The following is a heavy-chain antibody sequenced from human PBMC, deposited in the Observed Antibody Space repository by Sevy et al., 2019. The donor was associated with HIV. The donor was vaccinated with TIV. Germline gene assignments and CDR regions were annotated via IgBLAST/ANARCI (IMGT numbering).Heavy chain of an antibody. CDR2: LSFGCGEI. D-gene: IGHD2-8*01. Sequence: GGSLRLSCAASGFTFSKYPMSWVRQPPGKGLEWVSTLSFGCGEINYADSVKGRFTISRVNSKSSVYLQMNNLRPEDTAVYYCAREGCTKPHDYWGQGTLVTVSS. V-gene: IGHV3-23*01. CDR3: AREGCTKPHDY. CDR1: GFTFSKYP. J-gene: IGHJ4*02.